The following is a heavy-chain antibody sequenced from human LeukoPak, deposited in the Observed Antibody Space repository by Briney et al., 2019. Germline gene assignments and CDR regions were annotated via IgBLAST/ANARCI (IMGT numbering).Heavy chain of an antibody. J-gene: IGHJ5*02. CDR1: GYTFASYS. V-gene: IGHV1-46*01. Sequence: GASVKGSCKASGYTFASYSMHWVRQAPGQGLECMGIVNPSGGSTSYAQKFQGRVTMTRDTSTSTVYMELSSLRSEDTAVYYCARDLAVAGTGDWFDPWGQGTLVTVSS. CDR2: VNPSGGST. CDR3: ARDLAVAGTGDWFDP. D-gene: IGHD6-19*01.